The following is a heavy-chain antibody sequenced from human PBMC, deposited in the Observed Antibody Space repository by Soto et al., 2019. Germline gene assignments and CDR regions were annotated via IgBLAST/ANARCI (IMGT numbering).Heavy chain of an antibody. CDR1: GYTFTSYG. Sequence: QVQLVQSGPEVKKPGASVKVSCKTSGYTFTSYGISWVRQAPGQGLEWMGWISTNKGNTNYAQKVQGRVTMTTDTSTSTGYMELKSLRSDDTAVYYCATRSPEFDYWGQGTLVTVSS. V-gene: IGHV1-18*01. CDR3: ATRSPEFDY. CDR2: ISTNKGNT. J-gene: IGHJ4*02.